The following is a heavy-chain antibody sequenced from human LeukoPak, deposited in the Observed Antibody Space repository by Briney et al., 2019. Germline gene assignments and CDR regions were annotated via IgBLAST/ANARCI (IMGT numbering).Heavy chain of an antibody. CDR3: ASLYDIVGTTVDY. D-gene: IGHD1-26*01. J-gene: IGHJ4*02. Sequence: ASVKVSCKTSGYTFANYYIHWVRQAPGQGLEWMGRIDPNTGGTKSAKNFQGRVTMTRDTSISTAYMALSGLRSDDTAVYYCASLYDIVGTTVDYWGQGTLVTVSS. CDR2: IDPNTGGT. V-gene: IGHV1-2*06. CDR1: GYTFANYY.